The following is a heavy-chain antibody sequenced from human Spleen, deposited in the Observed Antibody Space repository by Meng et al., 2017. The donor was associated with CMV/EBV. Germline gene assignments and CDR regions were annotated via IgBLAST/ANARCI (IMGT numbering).Heavy chain of an antibody. J-gene: IGHJ6*02. D-gene: IGHD3-10*01. CDR1: GFTFSSYD. Sequence: GESLKISCAACGFTFSSYDMHWVRQSTGKGLEWVSAIGTAGDTYYPGSVKGRFTISRENAKSSLYLQMNILRAGDTAVYYCARGPRYYYDSGSYANYGMDVWGQGTTVTVSS. CDR2: IGTAGDT. CDR3: ARGPRYYYDSGSYANYGMDV. V-gene: IGHV3-13*01.